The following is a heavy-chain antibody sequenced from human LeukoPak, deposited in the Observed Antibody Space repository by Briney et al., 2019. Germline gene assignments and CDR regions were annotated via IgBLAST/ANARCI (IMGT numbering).Heavy chain of an antibody. J-gene: IGHJ3*02. V-gene: IGHV4-59*01. CDR3: ASPSLRGTMIVVAPMGDAFDI. D-gene: IGHD3-22*01. CDR1: GGSISSYY. CDR2: IYYSGST. Sequence: SETLSLTCTVSGGSISSYYWSWIRQPPGKGLEWIGYIYYSGSTNYNPSLESRVTISVDTSKNQFSLKLSSVTAADTAVYYCASPSLRGTMIVVAPMGDAFDIWGQGTTVTVSS.